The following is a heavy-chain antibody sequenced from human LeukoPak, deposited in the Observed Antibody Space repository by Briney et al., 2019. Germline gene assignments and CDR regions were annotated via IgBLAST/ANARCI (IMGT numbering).Heavy chain of an antibody. V-gene: IGHV3-30*04. CDR2: ISYDGSNK. D-gene: IGHD6-19*01. CDR3: ARDQSHSSGWYAFDY. J-gene: IGHJ4*02. CDR1: GFTFSTYA. Sequence: GGSLRLSCAASGFTFSTYAMHWVRQAPGKGLEWVAVISYDGSNKDYADSVKGRFTISRDNSKNTLYLQMNSLRAEDTAVYYCARDQSHSSGWYAFDYWGQGTLVTVSS.